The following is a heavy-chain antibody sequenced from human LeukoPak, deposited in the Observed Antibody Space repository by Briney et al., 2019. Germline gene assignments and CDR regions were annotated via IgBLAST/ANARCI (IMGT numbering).Heavy chain of an antibody. D-gene: IGHD3-10*01. V-gene: IGHV4-59*08. J-gene: IGHJ4*02. CDR2: IYYSGST. CDR1: GGSISSYY. Sequence: PSETLSLTCPVSGGSISSYYWSGIRRPPGTGLEWMGIIYYSGSTNYNPSLKSRVTISVDTSKNQFSLKLSSVTAADTAVYYCARVSAYYYGSGSYYLDYWGQGTLVTVSS. CDR3: ARVSAYYYGSGSYYLDY.